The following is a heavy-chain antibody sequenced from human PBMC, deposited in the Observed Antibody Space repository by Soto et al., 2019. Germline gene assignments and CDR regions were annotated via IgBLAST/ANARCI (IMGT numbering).Heavy chain of an antibody. D-gene: IGHD6-13*01. J-gene: IGHJ5*02. CDR3: ARGGGRIAASGRVCWFDP. CDR2: INHSGST. V-gene: IGHV4-34*01. Sequence: QVQLQQWGAGLLKPSETLSLTCAVYGGSFSGYYWSWIRQPPGKGLEWIGEINHSGSTNYNSSLKSRVTISVDTSKNQFSLKLSSVTAADTAVYYCARGGGRIAASGRVCWFDPWGQGTLVTVSS. CDR1: GGSFSGYY.